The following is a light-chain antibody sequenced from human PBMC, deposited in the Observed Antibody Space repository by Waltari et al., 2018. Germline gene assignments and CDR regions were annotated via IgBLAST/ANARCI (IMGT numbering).Light chain of an antibody. CDR1: QCVSSSY. Sequence: ETVLTQSPGTLSLSPGERTTLSCRASQCVSSSYLAWYQQKPCQAPRLLIYGASGRATGIPDRFSGSGSGTDFTLTISRLEPEDFAVYYCQQYGRSPFTFGPGTKVDIK. CDR3: QQYGRSPFT. J-gene: IGKJ3*01. CDR2: GAS. V-gene: IGKV3-20*01.